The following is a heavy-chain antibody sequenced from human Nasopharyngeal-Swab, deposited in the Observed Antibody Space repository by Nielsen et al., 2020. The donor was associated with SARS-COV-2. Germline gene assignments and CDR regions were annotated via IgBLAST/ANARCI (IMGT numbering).Heavy chain of an antibody. CDR1: GFTFYDYA. D-gene: IGHD2-15*01. Sequence: GGSLRLSCAASGFTFYDYAMHWVRQAPGKGLEWVSGISWNSGSIGYADSVKGRFTISRDNAKNSLYLQMNSLRAEDTALYYCAKDIEDGYCSGGSCYSFDYWGQGTLVTVSS. CDR2: ISWNSGSI. CDR3: AKDIEDGYCSGGSCYSFDY. J-gene: IGHJ4*02. V-gene: IGHV3-9*01.